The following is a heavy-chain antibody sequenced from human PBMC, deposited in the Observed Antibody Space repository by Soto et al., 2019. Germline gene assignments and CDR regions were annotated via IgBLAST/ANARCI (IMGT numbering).Heavy chain of an antibody. CDR3: ARGGGLYYYDSSGYGWFDT. J-gene: IGHJ5*02. CDR2: ISAYNGNT. CDR1: GYTFTSYG. V-gene: IGHV1-18*04. Sequence: GASVKVSCKASGYTFTSYGISWVRQAPGQGLEWMGWISAYNGNTNYAQKLQGRVTMTTDTSTSTAYMELRSLRSDDTAVYYCARGGGLYYYDSSGYGWFDTWGQGTLVTVSS. D-gene: IGHD3-22*01.